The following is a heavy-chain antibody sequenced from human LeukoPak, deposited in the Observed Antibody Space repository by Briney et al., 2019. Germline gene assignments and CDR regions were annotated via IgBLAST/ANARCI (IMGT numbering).Heavy chain of an antibody. CDR2: IKQDGSEK. D-gene: IGHD3-16*02. CDR1: GFTFSSYW. Sequence: GGSLRLSCAASGFTFSSYWMSWVRQAPGKGLEWVANIKQDGSEKYYVDSVKGRFTISRDNAKNSLYLQMNSRRAEDTAVYYCAREKTYDYVWGSYRYIGWFDPWGQGTLVTVSS. CDR3: AREKTYDYVWGSYRYIGWFDP. V-gene: IGHV3-7*01. J-gene: IGHJ5*02.